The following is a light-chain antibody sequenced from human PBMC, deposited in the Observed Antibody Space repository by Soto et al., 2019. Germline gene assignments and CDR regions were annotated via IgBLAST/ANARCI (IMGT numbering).Light chain of an antibody. CDR3: QQAKSFPWT. J-gene: IGKJ1*01. V-gene: IGKV1-12*01. CDR1: QGISNY. Sequence: DIQMTQSPSSLSASVGDRFTITFRSSQGISNYLAWYQQKPGKAPKLLIYLTSSLQSGVPSRFSGSGSGTDFTLIISSLQPEDFATYYCQQAKSFPWTLGQGTKVDIK. CDR2: LTS.